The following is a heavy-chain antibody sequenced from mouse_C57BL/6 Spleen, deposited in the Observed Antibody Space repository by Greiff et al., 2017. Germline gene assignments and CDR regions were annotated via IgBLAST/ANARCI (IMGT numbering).Heavy chain of an antibody. CDR2: IDLNSGGT. J-gene: IGHJ2*01. Sequence: QVHVKQSGAELVKPGASVKLSCKASGYTFTSYWMHWVKQRPGRGLEWIGRIDLNSGGTKYNEKFKRKATLTVDKPSSTAYMQLSSLTSEDSAVYYCAISTGLYFDCWGQGTTRTVSA. D-gene: IGHD4-1*02. CDR1: GYTFTSYW. V-gene: IGHV1-72*01. CDR3: AISTGLYFDC.